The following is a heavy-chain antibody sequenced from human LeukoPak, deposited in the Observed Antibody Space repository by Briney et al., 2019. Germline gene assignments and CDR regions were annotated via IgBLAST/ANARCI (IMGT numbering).Heavy chain of an antibody. J-gene: IGHJ6*02. CDR3: AATLAVTTGSTYYGMDV. CDR2: IVVGSGNT. V-gene: IGHV1-58*01. Sequence: SVKVSCKASGFTFATSAVQWVRQARGQRLEWIGWIVVGSGNTNYAQKFQERVTITRDMSTSTAYMELSSLRSEDTGVYYCAATLAVTTGSTYYGMDVWGQGTTVTVSS. D-gene: IGHD4-17*01. CDR1: GFTFATSA.